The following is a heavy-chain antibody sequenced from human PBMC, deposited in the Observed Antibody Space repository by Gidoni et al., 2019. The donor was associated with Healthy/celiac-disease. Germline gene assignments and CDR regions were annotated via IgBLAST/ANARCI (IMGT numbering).Heavy chain of an antibody. CDR2: IYYSGST. J-gene: IGHJ4*02. CDR1: GGSISSYY. V-gene: IGHV4-59*01. CDR3: ARDRGYSYGQGFDY. Sequence: QVQLQESGPGLVKPSETLSLTCTGSGGSISSYYWSWIRQPPGKGLEWIGYIYYSGSTNYNPSLKSRVTISVDTSKNQFSLKLSSVTAADTAVYYCARDRGYSYGQGFDYWGQGTLVTVSS. D-gene: IGHD5-18*01.